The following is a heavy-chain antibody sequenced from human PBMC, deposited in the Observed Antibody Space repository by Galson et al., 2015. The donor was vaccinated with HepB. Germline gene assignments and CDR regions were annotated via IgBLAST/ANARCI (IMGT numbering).Heavy chain of an antibody. CDR3: ARDRNYRFDH. V-gene: IGHV1-18*01. CDR1: GYPFTING. J-gene: IGHJ4*02. D-gene: IGHD1-7*01. Sequence: SCKASGYPFTINGISWVRQAPGQGLEWMGWISANGGNTIYAYKFQGRVTLTTDTSTSTAYMELRNLGSDDTAVYYCARDRNYRFDHWGQGTLVTVSP. CDR2: ISANGGNT.